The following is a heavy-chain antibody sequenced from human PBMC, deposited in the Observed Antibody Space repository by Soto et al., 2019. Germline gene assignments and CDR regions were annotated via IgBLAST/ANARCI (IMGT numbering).Heavy chain of an antibody. CDR1: GFTFSSYA. V-gene: IGHV3-30-3*01. CDR2: ISYDGSNK. CDR3: ARAQAPRGYCSGGSCYYYYGMDV. Sequence: ESGGGVVQPGRSLRLSCAASGFTFSSYAMHWVRQAPGKGLEWVAVISYDGSNKYYADSVKGRFTISRDNSKNTLYLQMNSLRAEDTAVYYCARAQAPRGYCSGGSCYYYYGMDVWGQGTTVTVSS. J-gene: IGHJ6*02. D-gene: IGHD2-15*01.